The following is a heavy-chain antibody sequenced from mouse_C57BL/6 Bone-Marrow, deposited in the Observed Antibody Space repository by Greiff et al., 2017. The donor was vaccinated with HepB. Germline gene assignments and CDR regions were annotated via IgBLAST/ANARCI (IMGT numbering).Heavy chain of an antibody. V-gene: IGHV1-74*01. CDR1: GYTFTSYW. CDR3: AIPLQGSGYVPFAY. J-gene: IGHJ3*01. Sequence: QVQLKQPGAELVKPGASVKVSCKASGYTFTSYWMHWVKQRPGQGLEWIGRIHPSDSDTNYNQKFKGKATLTVDKSSSTAYMQLSSLTSEDSAVYYCAIPLQGSGYVPFAYWGQGTLVTVSA. CDR2: IHPSDSDT. D-gene: IGHD3-2*02.